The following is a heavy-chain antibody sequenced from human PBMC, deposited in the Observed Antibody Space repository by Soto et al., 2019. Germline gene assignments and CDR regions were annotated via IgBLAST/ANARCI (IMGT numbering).Heavy chain of an antibody. Sequence: SETLSLTCSVSGDSITSADYYWCWLRQSPERGLEWIGNIYYSGSTDYNPSFQSRLTISMDTSKSQFSLRLMSVTAADASVYDCVAYRLLFDFWGQGTPVTVSS. J-gene: IGHJ4*02. CDR3: VAYRLLFDF. V-gene: IGHV4-30-4*01. D-gene: IGHD3-16*02. CDR2: IYYSGST. CDR1: GDSITSADYY.